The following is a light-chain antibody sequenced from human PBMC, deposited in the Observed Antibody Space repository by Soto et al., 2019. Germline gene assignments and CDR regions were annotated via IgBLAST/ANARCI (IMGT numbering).Light chain of an antibody. Sequence: DIQMTQSPSSLSASVGDRVTITCRASQGIRNDLGWYQQKPGKAPKRLIYAASSLQSGVPSRFSGSVCCTEFILTISRLQPEDFATYCFLRQNSYPCTFGPGTKVDIK. V-gene: IGKV1-17*01. CDR3: LRQNSYPCT. CDR1: QGIRND. CDR2: AAS. J-gene: IGKJ3*01.